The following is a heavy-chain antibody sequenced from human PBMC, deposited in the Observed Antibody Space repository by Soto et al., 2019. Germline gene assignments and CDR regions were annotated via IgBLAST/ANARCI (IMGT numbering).Heavy chain of an antibody. CDR3: ARGGYYDSSGSRNYHYYGMNV. CDR2: ISPYDGNT. Sequence: VASVKVSCKASGYTFSSYGINWVRQAPGQGLEWLGWISPYDGNTKYAQILQGRVSMTTDTSTKTAYMEVRSLRSDDTAVYYCARGGYYDSSGSRNYHYYGMNVWGQGTPVTV. CDR1: GYTFSSYG. J-gene: IGHJ6*02. V-gene: IGHV1-18*01. D-gene: IGHD3-22*01.